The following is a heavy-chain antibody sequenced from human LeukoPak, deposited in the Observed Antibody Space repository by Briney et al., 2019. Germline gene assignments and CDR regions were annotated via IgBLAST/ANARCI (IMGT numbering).Heavy chain of an antibody. CDR3: ARAGQFMSARPITFDY. CDR1: GFTVSTNC. Sequence: PGGSLRLSCAASGFTVSTNCMTWVRQAPGKGLEWVSTIYSGGTTYYADSVMGRFTISRHNSRNTLYLQMNSLRAEDTAVYYCARAGQFMSARPITFDYWGQGSLVTVSS. D-gene: IGHD6-6*01. CDR2: IYSGGTT. V-gene: IGHV3-53*04. J-gene: IGHJ4*02.